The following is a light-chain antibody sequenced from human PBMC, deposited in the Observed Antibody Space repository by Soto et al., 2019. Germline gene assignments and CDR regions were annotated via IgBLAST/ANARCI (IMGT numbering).Light chain of an antibody. J-gene: IGLJ3*02. CDR1: SSDVGSYNL. CDR2: EGR. CDR3: SSYASSSTWV. V-gene: IGLV2-14*02. Sequence: QSALTQPASVSGSPGQSITISCAGTSSDVGSYNLVSWYQQHPGKAPKLLIYEGRNRPSGVSDRFSGSRSGNTASLTISGLQAEDESDYYCSSYASSSTWVFGGGTQLTVL.